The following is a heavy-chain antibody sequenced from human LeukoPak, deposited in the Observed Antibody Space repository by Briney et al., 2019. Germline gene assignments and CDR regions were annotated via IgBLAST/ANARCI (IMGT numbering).Heavy chain of an antibody. D-gene: IGHD2-2*02. CDR3: ARGREPYTNTDWFDP. V-gene: IGHV3-21*01. Sequence: GGSLRLSCAASGFTFHYYGMNWVRQAPGKGLEWVSSISSSGVYTYYADSVKGRFTISRDNAENSLYLQMDGLRAEDTGLYYCARGREPYTNTDWFDPWGQGTLVTVSS. CDR1: GFTFHYYG. CDR2: ISSSGVYT. J-gene: IGHJ5*02.